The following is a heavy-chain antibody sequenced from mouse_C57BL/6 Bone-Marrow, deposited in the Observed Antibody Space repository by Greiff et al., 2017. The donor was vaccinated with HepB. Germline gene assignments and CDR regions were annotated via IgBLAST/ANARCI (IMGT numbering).Heavy chain of an antibody. V-gene: IGHV1-55*01. J-gene: IGHJ2*01. Sequence: VQLKQPGAELVKPGASVKMSCKASGYTFTSYWITWVKQRPGQGLEWIGDIYPGSGSTNYNEKFKGKATFTADTSSNTAYMQLSSLTTEDSAIYYCARWAGTYYFDYWGQGTTLTVSS. CDR1: GYTFTSYW. CDR3: ARWAGTYYFDY. D-gene: IGHD4-1*01. CDR2: IYPGSGST.